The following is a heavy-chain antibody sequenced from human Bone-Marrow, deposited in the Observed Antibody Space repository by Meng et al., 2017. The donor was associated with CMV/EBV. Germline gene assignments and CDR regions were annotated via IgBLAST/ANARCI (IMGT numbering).Heavy chain of an antibody. Sequence: GESLKISCAASGFIFNTYGIHWVRQAPGKGLEWVAFIRYDGAAKYYPDSVKGRFTVSRDNSKNTLYLQMNSLRAEDTAVYYCARDLKDIVVVPAAIIPPSDYYYGMDVWGQGTTVTVSS. CDR1: GFIFNTYG. CDR3: ARDLKDIVVVPAAIIPPSDYYYGMDV. V-gene: IGHV3-30*02. CDR2: IRYDGAAK. J-gene: IGHJ6*02. D-gene: IGHD2-2*02.